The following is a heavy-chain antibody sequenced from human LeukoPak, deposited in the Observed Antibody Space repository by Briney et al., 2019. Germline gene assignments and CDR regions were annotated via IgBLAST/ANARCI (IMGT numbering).Heavy chain of an antibody. V-gene: IGHV4-39*07. D-gene: IGHD6-13*01. CDR3: ARGGAAAGTDY. Sequence: SETLSLTCTVSGGSISSSSYYWGWIRQPPGKGLEWIGSIYYSGSTYYNPSLKSRVTISVDTSKNQFSLKLSSVTAADTAVYYCARGGAAAGTDYWGQGTLVIVSS. J-gene: IGHJ4*02. CDR1: GGSISSSSYY. CDR2: IYYSGST.